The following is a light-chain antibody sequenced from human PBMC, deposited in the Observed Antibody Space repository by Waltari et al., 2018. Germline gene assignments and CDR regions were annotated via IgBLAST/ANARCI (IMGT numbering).Light chain of an antibody. J-gene: IGLJ3*02. Sequence: QQQEKGPRDLMKVNSDGSHSRGDGSPDRSSGSSSGADRYLTTASLQAEDEADYYCQPGGHGTWVFGGGTKLTVL. CDR2: VNSDGSH. V-gene: IGLV4-69*01. CDR3: QPGGHGTWV.